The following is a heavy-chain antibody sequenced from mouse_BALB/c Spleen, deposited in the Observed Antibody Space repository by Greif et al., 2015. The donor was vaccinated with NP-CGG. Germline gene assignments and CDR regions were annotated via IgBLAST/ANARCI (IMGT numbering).Heavy chain of an antibody. Sequence: EVQLQQSGGGLVKPGGSLKLSCAASGFTFRSYAMSWVRQSPEKRLEWVAEISSGGSYTYYPDTVTGRFTISRDNAKNTLYLEMSSLRSEDTAMYYCARVLTGTLDYWGQGTTLTVSS. CDR3: ARVLTGTLDY. D-gene: IGHD4-1*01. CDR1: GFTFRSYA. J-gene: IGHJ2*01. CDR2: ISSGGSYT. V-gene: IGHV5-9-4*01.